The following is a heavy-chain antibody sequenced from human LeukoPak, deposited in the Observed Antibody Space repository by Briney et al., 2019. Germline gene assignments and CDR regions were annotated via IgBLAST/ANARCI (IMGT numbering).Heavy chain of an antibody. CDR2: ISAYNGNT. CDR1: GYTFTCYG. Sequence: ASVKVSCKASGYTFTCYGISWVRQAPGQGLEWMGWISAYNGNTNYAQKLQGRVTMTTDTSTSTAYMELRSLRSDDTAVYYCARGEKDYGVHRAFDIWGQGTMVTVSS. J-gene: IGHJ3*02. D-gene: IGHD4-17*01. CDR3: ARGEKDYGVHRAFDI. V-gene: IGHV1-18*01.